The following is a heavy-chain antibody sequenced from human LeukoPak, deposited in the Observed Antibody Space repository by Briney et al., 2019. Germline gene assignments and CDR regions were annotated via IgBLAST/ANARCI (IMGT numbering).Heavy chain of an antibody. V-gene: IGHV3-30-3*01. CDR2: ISYDGSNK. Sequence: GGSLRLSCAASGFTFSSYAMHWVRQAPGKGLEWVAVISYDGSNKYYADSVKGRFTISRDNSKNTLYLQMNSLRAEDTAVYYCARGRIAAVNWFDPWGQGTLVTVSS. D-gene: IGHD6-13*01. J-gene: IGHJ5*02. CDR3: ARGRIAAVNWFDP. CDR1: GFTFSSYA.